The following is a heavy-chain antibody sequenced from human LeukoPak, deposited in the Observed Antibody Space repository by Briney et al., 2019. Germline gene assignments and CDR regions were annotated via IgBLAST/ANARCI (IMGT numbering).Heavy chain of an antibody. V-gene: IGHV3-21*01. J-gene: IGHJ4*02. D-gene: IGHD3-22*01. CDR1: GFTFDDYG. CDR3: ARHVVAVGFDY. CDR2: ITSSSSYI. Sequence: GGSLRLSCAASGFTFDDYGMSWLRQAPGKGLEWVSSITSSSSYIYYADSVKGRFTISRDNAKNSLCLQMNSLRAEDTAVYYCARHVVAVGFDYWGQGTLVTVSS.